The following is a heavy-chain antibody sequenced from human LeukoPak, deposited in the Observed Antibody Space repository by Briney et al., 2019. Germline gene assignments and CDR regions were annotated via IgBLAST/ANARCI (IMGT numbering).Heavy chain of an antibody. CDR2: XNYSXGT. D-gene: IGHD6-19*01. CDR1: XGSIXGXX. J-gene: IGHJ5*02. V-gene: IGHV4-59*01. CDR3: ARSGYNSALPWFDP. Sequence: PSETLSLTCTVSXGSIXGXXXXXXXXXXXXXXXWXXYXNYSXGTNXNXSLKSRVTIXVDTSKNQFSLKLSSVTAADPAMYYCARSGYNSALPWFDPWGQGTLVTVSS.